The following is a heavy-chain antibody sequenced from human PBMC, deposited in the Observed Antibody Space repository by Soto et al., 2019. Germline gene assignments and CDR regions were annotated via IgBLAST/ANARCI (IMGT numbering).Heavy chain of an antibody. Sequence: ESGGGLVKPGGSLRLSCAASGFTFSSYSMNWVRQAPGKGLEWVSSISSSSSYIYYADSVKGRFTISRDNAKNSLYLQMNSLRAEDTAVYYCARALSVDFWSGYYSHWGQGTLVTVSS. CDR1: GFTFSSYS. V-gene: IGHV3-21*01. J-gene: IGHJ4*02. CDR3: ARALSVDFWSGYYSH. D-gene: IGHD3-3*01. CDR2: ISSSSSYI.